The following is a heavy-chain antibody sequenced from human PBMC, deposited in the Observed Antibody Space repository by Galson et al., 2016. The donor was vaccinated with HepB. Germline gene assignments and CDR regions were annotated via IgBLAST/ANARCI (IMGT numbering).Heavy chain of an antibody. Sequence: SLRLSCAASGFTFSNYVIHWVRQAPGKGLEWVAFISYDGSNKNYADSVKGRFTISRDNSKNTLYQQMNSLRPEDTAVYYCASDAVGAAQLGSWGQGTPVTVSS. CDR3: ASDAVGAAQLGS. J-gene: IGHJ4*02. CDR2: ISYDGSNK. D-gene: IGHD1-26*01. V-gene: IGHV3-30*04. CDR1: GFTFSNYV.